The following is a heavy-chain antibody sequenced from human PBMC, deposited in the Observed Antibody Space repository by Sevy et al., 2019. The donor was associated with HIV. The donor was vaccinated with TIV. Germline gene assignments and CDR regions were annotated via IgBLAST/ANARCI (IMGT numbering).Heavy chain of an antibody. CDR1: GGSISSYY. V-gene: IGHV4-59*01. J-gene: IGHJ4*02. D-gene: IGHD6-13*01. CDR2: IYYSGST. Sequence: SETLSLTCTVSGGSISSYYWSWIRQPPGKGLEWIGYIYYSGSTNYNPSLKSRVTISVDTSKNQFSLKLSSVTAADTAVYYCARERQLVLDYWGQGTLVTDSS. CDR3: ARERQLVLDY.